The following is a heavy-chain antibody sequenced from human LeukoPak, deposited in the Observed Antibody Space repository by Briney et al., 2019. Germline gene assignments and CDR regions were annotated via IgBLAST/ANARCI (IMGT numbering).Heavy chain of an antibody. Sequence: PSETLSLTCAVYGGSFSGYYWSWIRQPPGKGLEWIGEVNHSGSTNYNPSLKSRVTISVDTSKNQFSLKLSSVTATDTAAYYCARVGTTAMALFHYYYYYMDVWGKGTTVTVSS. CDR3: ARVGTTAMALFHYYYYYMDV. CDR2: VNHSGST. V-gene: IGHV4-34*01. J-gene: IGHJ6*03. CDR1: GGSFSGYY. D-gene: IGHD5-18*01.